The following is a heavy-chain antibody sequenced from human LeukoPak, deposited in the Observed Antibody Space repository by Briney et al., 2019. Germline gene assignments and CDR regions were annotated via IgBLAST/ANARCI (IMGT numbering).Heavy chain of an antibody. D-gene: IGHD1-26*01. J-gene: IGHJ4*02. Sequence: GGSLRLSCAASGFTFSSNYMSWVRQAPGKGLEWVSVIYSGGSTYYADSVKGRFTISRDNSKNTLYLQMDSLRAEDTAVYYCARDGAYSGSFDYWGQGTLATVSS. CDR3: ARDGAYSGSFDY. CDR1: GFTFSSNY. CDR2: IYSGGST. V-gene: IGHV3-66*01.